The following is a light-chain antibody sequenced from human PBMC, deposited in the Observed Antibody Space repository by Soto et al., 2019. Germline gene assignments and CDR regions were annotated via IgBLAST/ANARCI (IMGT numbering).Light chain of an antibody. CDR3: QQGYDTPIT. CDR1: QTISSW. V-gene: IGKV1-39*01. J-gene: IGKJ1*01. CDR2: AAS. Sequence: DIQMTQSPSTLSGSVGDRVTITCLASQTISSWLAWYQQKPGKAPKLLIYAASSLQSGVPSRFSGRGSGTDFTLTITSLQPEDFATYFCQQGYDTPITFGQGTKVDIK.